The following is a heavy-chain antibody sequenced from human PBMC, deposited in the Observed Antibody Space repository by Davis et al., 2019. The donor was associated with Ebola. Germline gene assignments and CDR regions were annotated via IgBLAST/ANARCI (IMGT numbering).Heavy chain of an antibody. D-gene: IGHD4-17*01. CDR2: ISGSGGST. CDR3: AKNLLYGDYED. V-gene: IGHV3-23*01. J-gene: IGHJ4*02. Sequence: PGGSLRLSCAASGFTFSSYSMNWVRQAPGKGLEWVSAISGSGGSTYYADPVKGRFTISRDNSKNPLYLQMNSLRAEDTAVYYCAKNLLYGDYEDWGQGTLVTVSS. CDR1: GFTFSSYS.